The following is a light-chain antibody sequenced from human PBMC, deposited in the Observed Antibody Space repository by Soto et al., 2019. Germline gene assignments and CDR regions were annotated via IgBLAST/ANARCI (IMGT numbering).Light chain of an antibody. Sequence: TVSLAACAASTGAVTSGNYPNWFQQKPGQAPRALIYSTNHKYSWTPARFSGSLLGGKAALTLSGVQPEDEADYYCLLYYGGQLGVFGGGTQLTVL. V-gene: IGLV7-43*01. J-gene: IGLJ2*01. CDR2: STN. CDR3: LLYYGGQLGV. CDR1: TGAVTSGNY.